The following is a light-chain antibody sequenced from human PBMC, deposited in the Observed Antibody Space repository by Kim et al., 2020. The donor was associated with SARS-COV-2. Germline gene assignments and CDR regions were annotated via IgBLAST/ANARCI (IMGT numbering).Light chain of an antibody. CDR2: EAT. J-gene: IGLJ1*01. V-gene: IGLV2-23*01. CDR3: CSDAGSSTFV. CDR1: SGVGGAYNV. Sequence: GPAITISCTGSSGVGGAYNVVSWYQQYPGKAHNLMIEEATRRPAGVSRRFAGSKSGNTAPLAIAGLQADDEAVYYCCSDAGSSTFVFGAGTQVTVL.